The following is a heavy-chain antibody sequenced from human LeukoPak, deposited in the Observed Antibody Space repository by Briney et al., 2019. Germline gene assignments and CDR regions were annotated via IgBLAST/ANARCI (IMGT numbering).Heavy chain of an antibody. CDR2: IYYSGST. CDR1: GGSISSSSYY. Sequence: SETLSLTCTVSGGSISSSSYYWGWIRQPPGKGLEWIGSIYYSGSTYYNPSLKSRVTISVDTSKNQFSLKLSSVTAADTAVYYCAREGGASSGWSHFDYWGQGTLVTVSS. D-gene: IGHD6-19*01. J-gene: IGHJ4*02. V-gene: IGHV4-39*07. CDR3: AREGGASSGWSHFDY.